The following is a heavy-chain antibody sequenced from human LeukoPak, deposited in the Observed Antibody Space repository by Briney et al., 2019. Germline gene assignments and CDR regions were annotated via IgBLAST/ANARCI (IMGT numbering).Heavy chain of an antibody. CDR3: ASSGSGTGAFDI. J-gene: IGHJ3*02. D-gene: IGHD1-14*01. V-gene: IGHV3-73*01. Sequence: AGGSLRLSCAASGFTFSGSAMHWVRQASGKGLEWVGRIRSKANSYATAYAASVKGRFTISRDDSKNTAYLQMNSLKTEDTAVYYCASSGSGTGAFDIWGQGTMVTVSS. CDR1: GFTFSGSA. CDR2: IRSKANSYAT.